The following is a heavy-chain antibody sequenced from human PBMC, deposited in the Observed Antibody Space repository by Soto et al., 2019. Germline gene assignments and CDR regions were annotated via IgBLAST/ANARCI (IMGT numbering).Heavy chain of an antibody. V-gene: IGHV3-30-3*01. D-gene: IGHD3-22*01. J-gene: IGHJ4*02. CDR2: ISYDGSNK. Sequence: QVQLVESGGGVVQPGRSLRLSCAASGFTFSSYAMHWVRQAPGKGLEWVAVISYDGSNKYYADSVKGRFTISRDNSKNKLYLQMNSLRAEDTAVYYCARVMRSYDSSGYLFDYWGQGTLVTVSS. CDR1: GFTFSSYA. CDR3: ARVMRSYDSSGYLFDY.